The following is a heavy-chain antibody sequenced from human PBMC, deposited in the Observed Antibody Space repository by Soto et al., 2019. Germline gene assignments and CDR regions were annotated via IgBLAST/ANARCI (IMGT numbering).Heavy chain of an antibody. V-gene: IGHV3-23*01. CDR2: ISGSGGST. CDR3: AKDLGSYGDYAGTFGWFDP. Sequence: GGSLRLSCAASGFTFSSYAMSWVRQAPGKGLEWVSAISGSGGSTYYADSVKGRFTISRDNSKNTLYLQMNSLRAEDTAVYYCAKDLGSYGDYAGTFGWFDPWGQGTLVTVSS. CDR1: GFTFSSYA. J-gene: IGHJ5*02. D-gene: IGHD4-17*01.